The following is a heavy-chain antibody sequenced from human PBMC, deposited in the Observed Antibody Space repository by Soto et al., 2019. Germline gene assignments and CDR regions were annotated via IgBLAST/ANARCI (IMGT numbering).Heavy chain of an antibody. CDR2: IDPSDSQT. CDR1: GYSFAGYW. J-gene: IGHJ4*02. D-gene: IGHD2-2*01. CDR3: ARHFHPTTGYCPSSSCYHFDY. V-gene: IGHV5-10-1*01. Sequence: GESLKISCKGSGYSFAGYWITWVRQKPGKGLEWMGRIDPSDSQTYYSPSFRGHVTISATKSITTVFLQWSSLRASDTAMYYCARHFHPTTGYCPSSSCYHFDYWGQGTLVTVSS.